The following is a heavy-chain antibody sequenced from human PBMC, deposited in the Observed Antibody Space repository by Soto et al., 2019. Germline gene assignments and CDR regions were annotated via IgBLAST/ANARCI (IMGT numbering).Heavy chain of an antibody. J-gene: IGHJ6*02. Sequence: GGSLRLSFAPYGFTFSSYCMHWVRQAPGKGLEWVAVISYDGSNKYYADSVKGRITISRDSSKNTLYLQMNSLRAEDTAVYYCAKDLRDWNYHYSYGMDVWGQGT. D-gene: IGHD1-1*01. CDR1: GFTFSSYC. CDR3: AKDLRDWNYHYSYGMDV. CDR2: ISYDGSNK. V-gene: IGHV3-30*18.